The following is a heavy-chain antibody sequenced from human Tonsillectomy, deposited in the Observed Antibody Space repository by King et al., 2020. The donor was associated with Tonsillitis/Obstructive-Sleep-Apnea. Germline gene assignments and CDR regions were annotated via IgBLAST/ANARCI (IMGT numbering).Heavy chain of an antibody. V-gene: IGHV3-23*01. D-gene: IGHD3-3*01. CDR3: AKGGDFWSDYYSYYYMDV. J-gene: IGHJ6*03. Sequence: QLQESGGGLVQPGGSLRLSCAASRFTFSNYGMSWVRQAPGKGLEWVSSLSGSGAITYYADSMKGRFTISRDNYKNTLYLQVNSLRAEDTAVYYCAKGGDFWSDYYSYYYMDVWGRGTTVTVSS. CDR2: LSGSGAIT. CDR1: RFTFSNYG.